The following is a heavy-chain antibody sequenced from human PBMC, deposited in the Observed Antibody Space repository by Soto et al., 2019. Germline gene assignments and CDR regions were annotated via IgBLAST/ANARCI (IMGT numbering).Heavy chain of an antibody. Sequence: ASVKVSCKASGYTFTTYNMHWVRQAPGQGPEWMGVINPSDGTTSLAQGFQGRVTMTRDTSTSTAYMELRGLRSDDTAVYYCARKESDTIFGVVTTYSYCCMDVWGQGTTVTVSS. CDR2: INPSDGTT. CDR1: GYTFTTYN. D-gene: IGHD3-3*01. J-gene: IGHJ6*02. V-gene: IGHV1-46*01. CDR3: ARKESDTIFGVVTTYSYCCMDV.